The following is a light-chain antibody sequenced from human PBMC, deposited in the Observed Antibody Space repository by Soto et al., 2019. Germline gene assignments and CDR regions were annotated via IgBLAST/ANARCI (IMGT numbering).Light chain of an antibody. V-gene: IGKV4-1*01. Sequence: DIVLTQSPDSLAVSLGETATINCKSSQSVLYSVNNKNYLAWYQQKPGQPPKLLIYWASNRESGVPSRFSGSGSGTEFTLTISSLQPDDFATYYCQQYNTYSTFGQGTRLEIK. J-gene: IGKJ5*01. CDR3: QQYNTYST. CDR2: WAS. CDR1: QSVLYSVNNKNY.